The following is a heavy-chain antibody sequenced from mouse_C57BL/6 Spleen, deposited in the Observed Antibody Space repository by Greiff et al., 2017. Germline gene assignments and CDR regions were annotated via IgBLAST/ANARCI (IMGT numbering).Heavy chain of an antibody. Sequence: QVQLKQSGPELVKPGASVKISCKASGYAFSSSWMNWVKQRPGKGLEWIGRIYPGDGDTNYNGKFKGKATLTADKSSSTAYMQLSSLTSEDSAVYFCARGTSNYLFAYWGQGTLVTVSA. J-gene: IGHJ3*01. V-gene: IGHV1-82*01. CDR1: GYAFSSSW. CDR3: ARGTSNYLFAY. D-gene: IGHD2-5*01. CDR2: IYPGDGDT.